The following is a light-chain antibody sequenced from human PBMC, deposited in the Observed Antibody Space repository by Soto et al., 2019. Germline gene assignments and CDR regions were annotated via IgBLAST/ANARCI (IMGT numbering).Light chain of an antibody. CDR2: GAS. CDR3: QQYGISPPYT. Sequence: EIVLTQSPGTLSLSPGERATLSCRASQSVSSSYLAWYQQKPGQAPRLLIYGASSRATGIPDRFSGSGSGTDLTLSISRLKTEDFTVYYCQQYGISPPYTFGQGTKLEIK. CDR1: QSVSSSY. V-gene: IGKV3-20*01. J-gene: IGKJ2*01.